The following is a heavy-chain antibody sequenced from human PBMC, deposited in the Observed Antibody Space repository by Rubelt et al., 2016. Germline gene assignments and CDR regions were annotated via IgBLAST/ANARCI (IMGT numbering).Heavy chain of an antibody. CDR3: ARRYDSSGYYSLLYGMDV. CDR1: GYSINNGYY. D-gene: IGHD3-22*01. CDR2: FFHDGST. V-gene: IGHV4-38-2*02. J-gene: IGHJ6*02. Sequence: QQQLQESGPGLVKPSETLSLTCTVSGYSINNGYYWGWIRQPPGKGLEWIASFFHDGSTYYNPSLKSRGTISVDTSKNQFSRKLSSVAAADTAVYYCARRYDSSGYYSLLYGMDVWGQGTTVTVSS.